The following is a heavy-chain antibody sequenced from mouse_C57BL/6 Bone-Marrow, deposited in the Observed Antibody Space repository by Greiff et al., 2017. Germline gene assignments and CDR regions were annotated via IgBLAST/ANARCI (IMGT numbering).Heavy chain of an antibody. CDR2: IWSGGST. D-gene: IGHD2-4*01. CDR1: GFSLTSYG. CDR3: ARGIYYDYDGNFDY. J-gene: IGHJ2*01. Sequence: VQLQQSGPGLVQPSQSLSITCTVSGFSLTSYGVHWVRQSPGTGLEWLGVIWSGGSTDYNAAFISRLSISKDNSKSQVFFKMNSLQADDTAIYYCARGIYYDYDGNFDYWGKGTTLTVSS. V-gene: IGHV2-2*01.